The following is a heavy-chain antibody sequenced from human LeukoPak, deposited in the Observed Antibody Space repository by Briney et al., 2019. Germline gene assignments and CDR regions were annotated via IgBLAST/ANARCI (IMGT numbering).Heavy chain of an antibody. Sequence: GGSLRLSCAASGFTFSSYAIHWVRQAPGKGLEWVALISYDGSNKYYADSVKGRFTISRDDAKNSLFLQMNSLRAEDTAVYYCARESTEDRPGSWGQGTLVTVSS. J-gene: IGHJ5*02. V-gene: IGHV3-30-3*01. CDR2: ISYDGSNK. CDR3: ARESTEDRPGS. CDR1: GFTFSSYA. D-gene: IGHD5/OR15-5a*01.